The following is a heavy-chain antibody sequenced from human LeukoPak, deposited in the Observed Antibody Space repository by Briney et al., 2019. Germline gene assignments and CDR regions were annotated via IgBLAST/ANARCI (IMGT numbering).Heavy chain of an antibody. CDR1: GFTFTSSA. J-gene: IGHJ6*03. D-gene: IGHD3-10*01. Sequence: SVKVSCKASGFTFTSSAVQWVRQARGQRLEWIGWFVVGSGNTNYAQKFQERVTITGDMSTSTAYMELSSLRSEDTAVYYCAAPRGYYGSGSNYYYYMDVWGKGTTVTVSS. CDR3: AAPRGYYGSGSNYYYYMDV. V-gene: IGHV1-58*01. CDR2: FVVGSGNT.